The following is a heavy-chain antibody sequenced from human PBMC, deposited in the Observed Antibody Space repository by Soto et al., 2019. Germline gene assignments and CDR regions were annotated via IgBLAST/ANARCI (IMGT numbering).Heavy chain of an antibody. J-gene: IGHJ5*02. V-gene: IGHV3-73*01. D-gene: IGHD1-7*01. Sequence: GGSLRLSCAASGFIFSGSAVHWVRHASGKGLEWVGRIKSKTNSYATAYAASVKGRFTISRDDSKNTAYLQKNSLKIEDTAVYYCTRLPNWNFRFDPCGQGTLVTVSS. CDR3: TRLPNWNFRFDP. CDR1: GFIFSGSA. CDR2: IKSKTNSYAT.